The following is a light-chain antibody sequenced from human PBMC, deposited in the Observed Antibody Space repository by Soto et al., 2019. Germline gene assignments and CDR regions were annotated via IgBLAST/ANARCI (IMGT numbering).Light chain of an antibody. V-gene: IGKV1-5*03. CDR3: QHYNSYSEA. CDR1: QTISSW. Sequence: IRMTQSPSSLSASPADRVPITCRASQTISSWLAWYQQKPGKAPKLLIYKASTLKSGVPSRFSGSGSGTEFTLTISSLQPDDFATYYCQHYNSYSEAFGQGTKVDIK. CDR2: KAS. J-gene: IGKJ1*01.